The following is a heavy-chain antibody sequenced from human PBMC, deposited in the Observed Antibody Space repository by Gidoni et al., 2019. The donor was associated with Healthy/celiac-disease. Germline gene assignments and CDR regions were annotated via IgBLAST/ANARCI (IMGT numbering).Heavy chain of an antibody. CDR3: ARGSGVKAFDI. CDR1: GGTFSSYA. CDR2: IKPILGIE. D-gene: IGHD3-3*01. Sequence: QVHLVQSGAGVTKPESSGNVCCQASGGTFSSYAISWVRQAPGQGLEWMGRIKPILGIENYAQKCQGRVTITANKSKSIAYMERSSLRSDDTVVYYCARGSGVKAFDIWGQGTMVTVSS. J-gene: IGHJ3*02. V-gene: IGHV1-69*04.